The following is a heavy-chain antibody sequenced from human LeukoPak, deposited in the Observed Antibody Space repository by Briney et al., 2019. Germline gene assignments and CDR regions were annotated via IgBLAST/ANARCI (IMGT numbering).Heavy chain of an antibody. CDR3: ARDLEHCDSTSCHNWFDP. CDR1: GGSFSGYY. CDR2: INHSGST. J-gene: IGHJ5*02. Sequence: SETLSLTCAVYGGSFSGYYWGWIRQPPGKGLEWIGEINHSGSTNYNPSLKSRVTISVDTSKNQFSLKLSSVTAADTAVYYCARDLEHCDSTSCHNWFDPWGQGTLVTVSS. D-gene: IGHD2-2*01. V-gene: IGHV4-34*01.